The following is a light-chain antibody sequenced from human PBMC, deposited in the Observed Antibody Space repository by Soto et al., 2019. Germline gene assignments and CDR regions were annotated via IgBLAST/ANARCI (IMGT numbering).Light chain of an antibody. CDR3: SSLTTSFTYV. J-gene: IGLJ1*01. V-gene: IGLV2-14*01. Sequence: GQSVAISCTGTSSDVGAYNYISWYQQHPGKAPKLLLSEVSNRPSGVSDRFSGSKSGNTASLTISGLQAEDEADYYCSSLTTSFTYVFGTGTKVTVL. CDR2: EVS. CDR1: SSDVGAYNY.